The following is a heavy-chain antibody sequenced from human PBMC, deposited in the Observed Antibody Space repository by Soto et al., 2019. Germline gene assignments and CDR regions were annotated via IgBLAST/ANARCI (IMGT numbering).Heavy chain of an antibody. CDR2: IYYSGIIYNSGST. D-gene: IGHD3-10*01. Sequence: PSETLSLTCSVSGGSLTSSSDYWGWIRQSPGKGLEWIGSIYYSGIIYNSGSTYYNPSLKSRVTISVDTSRNQFSLDLNSVTAADTAVYYCARPTYNTDWPRGNWFDPWGQGILVTVSS. CDR1: GGSLTSSSDY. J-gene: IGHJ5*02. V-gene: IGHV4-39*01. CDR3: ARPTYNTDWPRGNWFDP.